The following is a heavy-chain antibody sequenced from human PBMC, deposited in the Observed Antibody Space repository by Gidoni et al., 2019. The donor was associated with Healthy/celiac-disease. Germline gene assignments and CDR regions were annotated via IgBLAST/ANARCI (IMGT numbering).Heavy chain of an antibody. CDR1: GLTFSSYA. V-gene: IGHV3-23*04. D-gene: IGHD6-13*01. CDR2: ISGSGGST. CDR3: AKDPGYSSSWYRIGWFDP. J-gene: IGHJ5*02. Sequence: EVQLVESGGGLVQPGGSLRLSCAASGLTFSSYAMSWVRQAPGKGLEWVSAISGSGGSTYYADSVKGRFTISRDNSKNTLYLQMNSLRAEDTAVYYCAKDPGYSSSWYRIGWFDPWGQGTLVTVSS.